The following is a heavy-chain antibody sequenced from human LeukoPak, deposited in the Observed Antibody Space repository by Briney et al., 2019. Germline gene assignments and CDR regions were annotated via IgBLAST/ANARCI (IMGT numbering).Heavy chain of an antibody. Sequence: GGSLRLSCAASGFTLSDAYMTWVRQTPGKGLEWVGRITSKGDGGATHYAAPVKGRFIISRDDSKGTLYLQLNSLRTDDTAVYYCLAQYYFDYWGRGTLVTVSS. V-gene: IGHV3-15*01. CDR2: ITSKGDGGAT. CDR1: GFTLSDAY. CDR3: LAQYYFDY. J-gene: IGHJ4*02. D-gene: IGHD5-24*01.